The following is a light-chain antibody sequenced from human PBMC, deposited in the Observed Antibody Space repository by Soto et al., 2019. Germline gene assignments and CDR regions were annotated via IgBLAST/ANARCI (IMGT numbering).Light chain of an antibody. CDR1: QSVRRNY. CDR3: QQYGSSPLT. V-gene: IGKV3-20*01. Sequence: EIVLTQSPDTLSLSPGERATLSCRASQSVRRNYLAWYQQKPGQAPRFLIYDASSRATGIPDRFSGSGSGTDFTLTISRLEPEDFAVYYCQQYGSSPLTFGGGTNVEIK. J-gene: IGKJ4*01. CDR2: DAS.